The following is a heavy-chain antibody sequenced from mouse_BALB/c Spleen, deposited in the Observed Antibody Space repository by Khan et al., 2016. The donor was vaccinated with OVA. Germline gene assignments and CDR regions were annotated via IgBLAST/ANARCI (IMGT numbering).Heavy chain of an antibody. Sequence: EVQLQESGPGLVKPSQSLSLTCTVTGYSITSDYAWNWIRQFPGDRLEWMGYISSSGSASYNPSLKSRISITRDTSKNQFILQLKSVTTEDTATYFCARSLYYSYGYGLDYWGRGSSVTVSS. J-gene: IGHJ4*01. CDR2: ISSSGSA. V-gene: IGHV3-2*02. D-gene: IGHD2-14*01. CDR1: GYSITSDYA. CDR3: ARSLYYSYGYGLDY.